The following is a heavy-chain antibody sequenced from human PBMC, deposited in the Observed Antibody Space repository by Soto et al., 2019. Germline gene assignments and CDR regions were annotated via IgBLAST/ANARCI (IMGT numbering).Heavy chain of an antibody. D-gene: IGHD1-26*01. CDR2: IYHSGST. Sequence: PSETLSLTCAVSGGSISSGGYSWIWIRQPPGKGLEWIGYIYHSGSTYYSPSLKSRVTISVDRSKNQFSLKPSSVTAADTAVYYCASRPSGSGFDPWGQGTLVTVSS. CDR1: GGSISSGGYS. J-gene: IGHJ5*02. CDR3: ASRPSGSGFDP. V-gene: IGHV4-30-2*01.